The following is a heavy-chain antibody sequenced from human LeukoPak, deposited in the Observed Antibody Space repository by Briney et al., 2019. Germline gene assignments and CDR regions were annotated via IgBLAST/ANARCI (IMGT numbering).Heavy chain of an antibody. J-gene: IGHJ3*02. CDR1: GFTFSSYS. CDR2: ISSSSSYI. V-gene: IGHV3-21*01. D-gene: IGHD6-19*01. CDR3: ARDWLPDAFDI. Sequence: GGPLRLSCAASGFTFSSYSMNRVRQAPGKGREWVSSISSSSSYIYYADSVKGRFTISRGNAENSLYLQMNSLRAEDTAVYYGARDWLPDAFDIWGQGTMVTVSS.